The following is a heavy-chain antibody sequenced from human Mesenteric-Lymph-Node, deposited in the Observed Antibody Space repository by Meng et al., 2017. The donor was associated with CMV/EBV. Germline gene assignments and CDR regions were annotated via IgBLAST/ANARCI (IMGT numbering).Heavy chain of an antibody. V-gene: IGHV3-33*01. Sequence: ASGFTFSRYGMHWVRQAPGKGLEWVAVIWYDGSNKYYADSVKGRFTISRDNSKNTLYLQMNSLRAEDTAVYYCARSLLRYFDWLGYWGQGTLVTVSS. J-gene: IGHJ4*02. CDR3: ARSLLRYFDWLGY. D-gene: IGHD3-9*01. CDR1: GFTFSRYG. CDR2: IWYDGSNK.